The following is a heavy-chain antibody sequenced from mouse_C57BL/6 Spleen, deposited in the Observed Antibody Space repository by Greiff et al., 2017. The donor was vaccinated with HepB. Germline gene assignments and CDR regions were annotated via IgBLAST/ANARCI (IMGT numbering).Heavy chain of an antibody. Sequence: QVQLQQPGAELVKPGASVKMSCKASGYTFTSYWITWVKQRPGQGLEWIGDIYPGSGSTNYNEKFKSKATLTVDTSSSTAYMQLSSLTSEDSAFYYCAKRCDGAWYFDVWGTGTTVTVSS. CDR2: IYPGSGST. V-gene: IGHV1-55*01. D-gene: IGHD2-3*01. J-gene: IGHJ1*03. CDR1: GYTFTSYW. CDR3: AKRCDGAWYFDV.